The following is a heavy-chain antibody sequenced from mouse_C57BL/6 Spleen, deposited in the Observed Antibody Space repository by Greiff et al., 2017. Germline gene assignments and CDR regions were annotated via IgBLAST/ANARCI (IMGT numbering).Heavy chain of an antibody. CDR2: INPNNGGT. J-gene: IGHJ2*01. CDR3: ARSGGTPLPHYFDY. V-gene: IGHV1-22*01. Sequence: EVQLQQSGPELVKPGASVKMSCKASGYTFTDYNMHWVKQSHGKSLEWIGYINPNNGGTSYNQKFKGKATLPVNKSSSPAYMELRSLTSEASAVYYCARSGGTPLPHYFDYWGQGTTLTVSS. D-gene: IGHD1-2*01. CDR1: GYTFTDYN.